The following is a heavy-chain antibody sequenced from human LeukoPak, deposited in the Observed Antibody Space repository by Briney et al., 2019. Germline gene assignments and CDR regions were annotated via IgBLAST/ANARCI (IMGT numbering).Heavy chain of an antibody. Sequence: GGSLRLSCTASGFTFGDYAMSWVRQAPGKGLEWVGFIRSKAYGGTTEYAASVKGRFTISRDDSKSIAYLQMNSLRAEDTAVYYCARDLSSRVAGSYYYYGMDVWGQGTTVTVSS. CDR1: GFTFGDYA. J-gene: IGHJ6*02. CDR2: IRSKAYGGTT. CDR3: ARDLSSRVAGSYYYYGMDV. D-gene: IGHD6-19*01. V-gene: IGHV3-49*04.